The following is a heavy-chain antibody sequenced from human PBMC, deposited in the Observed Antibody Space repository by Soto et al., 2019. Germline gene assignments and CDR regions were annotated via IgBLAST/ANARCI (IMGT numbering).Heavy chain of an antibody. J-gene: IGHJ6*02. Sequence: SETLSLTCTVSGGSISSGGYYWSWIRQHPGKGLEWIRYIYYSGSTYYNPSLKSRVTISVDTSKNQFSLKLSSVTAADTAVYYCARAPITMIVVVAVLDYGMDVWGQGTTVTVSS. CDR1: GGSISSGGYY. D-gene: IGHD3-22*01. CDR3: ARAPITMIVVVAVLDYGMDV. V-gene: IGHV4-31*03. CDR2: IYYSGST.